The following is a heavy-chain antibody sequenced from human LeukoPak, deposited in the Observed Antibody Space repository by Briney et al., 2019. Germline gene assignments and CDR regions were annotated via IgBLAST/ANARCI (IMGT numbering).Heavy chain of an antibody. J-gene: IGHJ2*01. D-gene: IGHD3-10*01. CDR3: AKDSGVIAGHWYFDL. Sequence: GGSLKLSCTASGFTFSNYGMHWVRQAPGKGLDWVAIISDDGSNKYYADSVQGRVTISRDNSKNTLYLQVSSLRDEDTAVYYCAKDSGVIAGHWYFDLWGRGTLVSVSS. CDR1: GFTFSNYG. CDR2: ISDDGSNK. V-gene: IGHV3-30*18.